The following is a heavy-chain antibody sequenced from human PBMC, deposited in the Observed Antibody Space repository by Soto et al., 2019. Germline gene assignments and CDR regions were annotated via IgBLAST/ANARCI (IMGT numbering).Heavy chain of an antibody. D-gene: IGHD5-12*01. J-gene: IGHJ6*02. CDR2: IYYSGST. CDR1: GGYVSSGSYY. CDR3: ARDRGYDGYYYYGMDV. Sequence: SETLSLTCTVSGGYVSSGSYYWSWIRQPPGKGLEWIGYIYYSGSTNYNPSLKSRVTISVDTSKNQFSLKLSSVTAADTAVYYCARDRGYDGYYYYGMDVWGQGTTVTVSS. V-gene: IGHV4-61*01.